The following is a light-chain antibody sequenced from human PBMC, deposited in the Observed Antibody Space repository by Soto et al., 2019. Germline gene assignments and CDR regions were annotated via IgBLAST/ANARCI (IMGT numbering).Light chain of an antibody. CDR3: QQRSNWPIT. CDR1: QSVSSY. V-gene: IGKV3-11*01. J-gene: IGKJ5*01. Sequence: EIVLTQSPATLSLSPGERATLSCRASQSVSSYFAWYQQKPGQAPRLLIYDASNRATGFPARFSGSGSGTDFTLTISSLEPEDFAVYYCQQRSNWPITFGQGTRLEIK. CDR2: DAS.